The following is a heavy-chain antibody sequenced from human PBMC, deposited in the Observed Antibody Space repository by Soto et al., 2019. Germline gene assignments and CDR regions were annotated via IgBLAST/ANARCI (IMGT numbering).Heavy chain of an antibody. J-gene: IGHJ6*02. CDR3: GRGDDQYALDV. CDR1: GDSVSSNSAA. CDR2: TYYRSKWYN. D-gene: IGHD2-21*01. V-gene: IGHV6-1*01. Sequence: SQTLSLTCAISGDSVSSNSAAWNWIRLSPSRGLEWLARTYYRSKWYNEYAVSVKSRITINPDTSKNQFSLQLTSVTPEDTAVYYCGRGDDQYALDVWGQGTTVTVSS.